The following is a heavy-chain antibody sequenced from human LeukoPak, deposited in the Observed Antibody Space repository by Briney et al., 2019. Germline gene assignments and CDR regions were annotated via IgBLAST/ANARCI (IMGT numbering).Heavy chain of an antibody. CDR3: ARGDDILTGYYSMSDY. V-gene: IGHV1-2*02. CDR1: GYTFTSYY. D-gene: IGHD3-9*01. CDR2: INPNSGGT. Sequence: ASVRVSCKASGYTFTSYYIHWVRQAPGQGLEWMGWINPNSGGTSYAQKFQGRVTMTRDTSITTAYMELSRLRSDDTAVYYCARGDDILTGYYSMSDYWGQGTLVTVSS. J-gene: IGHJ4*02.